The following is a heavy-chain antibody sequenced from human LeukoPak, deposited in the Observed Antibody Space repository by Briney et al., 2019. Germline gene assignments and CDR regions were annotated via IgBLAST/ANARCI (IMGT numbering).Heavy chain of an antibody. CDR3: AKDRGMATIKDY. V-gene: IGHV3-30*02. J-gene: IGHJ4*02. Sequence: PGGSLRLSCAAYGFTFSTHGMHWVRQAPGKGLEWVTFIGYDGSDKYYSDSVKGRFTISRDNSKNTLYLQMNSLRAEDTAVYYCAKDRGMATIKDYWGQGTLVTVSS. D-gene: IGHD5-24*01. CDR2: IGYDGSDK. CDR1: GFTFSTHG.